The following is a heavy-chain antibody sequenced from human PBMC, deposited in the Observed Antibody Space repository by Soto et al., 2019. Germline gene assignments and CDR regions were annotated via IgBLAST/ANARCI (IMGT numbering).Heavy chain of an antibody. V-gene: IGHV4-59*01. CDR2: IYYTGNT. CDR3: ARVRNYYDSSGYPYYFDY. CDR1: GGSISSYY. J-gene: IGHJ4*02. Sequence: SETLSLTCTVSGGSISSYYWNWIRQPPGKGLEWIGYIYYTGNTNYNPSLKSRVTISVDTSKNQFSLKLSSVTAADTAVYYCARVRNYYDSSGYPYYFDYWGQGTLVTVSS. D-gene: IGHD3-22*01.